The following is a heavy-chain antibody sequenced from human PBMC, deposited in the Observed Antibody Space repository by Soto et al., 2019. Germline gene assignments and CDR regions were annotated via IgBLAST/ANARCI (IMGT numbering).Heavy chain of an antibody. CDR3: ARDYYDSSGYPSWYYYGMDV. CDR1: GGTFSSYA. J-gene: IGHJ6*02. D-gene: IGHD3-22*01. V-gene: IGHV1-69*13. Sequence: ASVKVSCKASGGTFSSYAISWVRQAPGQGLEWMGGIIPIFGTANYAQKFQGRVTITADESTSTAYMELSSLRSEDTAVYYCARDYYDSSGYPSWYYYGMDVWGQGTTVTVSS. CDR2: IIPIFGTA.